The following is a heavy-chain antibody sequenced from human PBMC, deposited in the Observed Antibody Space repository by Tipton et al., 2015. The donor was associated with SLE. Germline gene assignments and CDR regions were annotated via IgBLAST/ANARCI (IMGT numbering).Heavy chain of an antibody. J-gene: IGHJ6*02. V-gene: IGHV3-66*01. CDR1: GFTVSSNY. D-gene: IGHD6-13*01. CDR2: IYSGGST. Sequence: GSLRLSCAASGFTVSSNYMSWVRQAPGKGLEWVSVIYSGGSTYYADSVKGRFTISRDNSKNTLYLQMNSLRAEDTAVYYCARDPIGVIRAAADYYYYYGMDVWGQGTTVTVSS. CDR3: ARDPIGVIRAAADYYYYYGMDV.